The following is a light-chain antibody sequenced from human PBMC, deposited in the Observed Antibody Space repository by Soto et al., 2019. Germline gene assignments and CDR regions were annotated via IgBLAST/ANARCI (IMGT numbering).Light chain of an antibody. V-gene: IGKV3-20*01. CDR1: QPVSSTH. CDR3: QHYGNSPLT. J-gene: IGKJ4*01. Sequence: DIVLTQSPGTLSLSPGERATLSCRASQPVSSTHLAWYQQKPGQAPRLLLYGASTRATGIPDRFSGSGSGTDFTLTISRLEAEDVAVFYCQHYGNSPLTFGGGTKWISN. CDR2: GAS.